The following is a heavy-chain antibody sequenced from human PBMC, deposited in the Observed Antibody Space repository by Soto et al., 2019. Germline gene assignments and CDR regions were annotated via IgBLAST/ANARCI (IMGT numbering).Heavy chain of an antibody. CDR3: ARTYCSSTSCYWFDP. J-gene: IGHJ5*02. V-gene: IGHV5-10-1*03. CDR2: IDPSDSYT. D-gene: IGHD2-2*01. CDR1: GYSFTSYW. Sequence: EVQLVQSGAEVKKPGESLRISCKGSGYSFTSYWISWVRQMPGKGLEWMGRIDPSDSYTNYSPSFQGHVTISADKSISTAYLQWSSLKASDTAMYYCARTYCSSTSCYWFDPWGQGTLVTVSS.